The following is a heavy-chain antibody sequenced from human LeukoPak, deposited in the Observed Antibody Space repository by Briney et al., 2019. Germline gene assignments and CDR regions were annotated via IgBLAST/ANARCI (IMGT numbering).Heavy chain of an antibody. Sequence: SETLSLTCTVSGGSISSYYWSWIRQPPGKGLEWIGYIYYSGSTNYKPSLKSRVTISVDTSKNQFSLKLSSVTAADTAVYYCARGDSSGWGNWFDPWGQGTLVTVSS. V-gene: IGHV4-59*01. J-gene: IGHJ5*02. CDR3: ARGDSSGWGNWFDP. CDR1: GGSISSYY. D-gene: IGHD6-19*01. CDR2: IYYSGST.